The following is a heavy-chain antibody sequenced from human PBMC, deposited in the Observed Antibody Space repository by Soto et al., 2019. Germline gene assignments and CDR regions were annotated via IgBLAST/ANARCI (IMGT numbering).Heavy chain of an antibody. CDR1: GFTFSSYE. J-gene: IGHJ6*02. D-gene: IGHD2-8*01. CDR3: ARVPQWCMHCLDV. Sequence: PGGSLRLSCAASGFTFSSYEMNWVRQAPGKGLEWVSYISSSGSTIYYGDSVKGRFTVSRDNAKNSLFLQMNSLRGEDTAVYYCARVPQWCMHCLDVRGQGTTVTVSS. CDR2: ISSSGSTI. V-gene: IGHV3-48*03.